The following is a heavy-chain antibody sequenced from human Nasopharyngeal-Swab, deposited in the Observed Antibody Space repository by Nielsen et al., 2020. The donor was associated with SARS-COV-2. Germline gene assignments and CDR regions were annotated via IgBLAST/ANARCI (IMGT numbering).Heavy chain of an antibody. CDR2: ISSSGSTI. J-gene: IGHJ6*02. CDR1: GFTFRDYY. D-gene: IGHD6-13*01. Sequence: GASLKISCAASGFTFRDYYMSWIRQAPGKGLEWVSSISSSGSTIYYADSVKGRFTISRDNAKNSLYLQMNSLRAEDTAVYYCARDPARWQQLAYYYYGMDVWGQGTTVTVSS. V-gene: IGHV3-11*01. CDR3: ARDPARWQQLAYYYYGMDV.